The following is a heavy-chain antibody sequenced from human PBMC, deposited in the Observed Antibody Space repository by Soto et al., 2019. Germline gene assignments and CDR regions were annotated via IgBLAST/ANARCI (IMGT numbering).Heavy chain of an antibody. Sequence: ASVKVSCKASGYTFTGYYMHWVRQAPGQGLEWMGWINPNSGGTNYAQKFQGWVTMTRDTSISTAYMELSRLRSDDTAVYYCARSLAVAGTPSDHYYYYGMDVWGQGTTVTVSS. D-gene: IGHD6-19*01. V-gene: IGHV1-2*04. CDR2: INPNSGGT. CDR1: GYTFTGYY. CDR3: ARSLAVAGTPSDHYYYYGMDV. J-gene: IGHJ6*02.